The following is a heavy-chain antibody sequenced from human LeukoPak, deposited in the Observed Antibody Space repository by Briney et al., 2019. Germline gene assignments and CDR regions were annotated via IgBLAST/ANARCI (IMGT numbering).Heavy chain of an antibody. D-gene: IGHD3-3*01. J-gene: IGHJ6*02. CDR3: ARGRDDFWSGYSPNGMDV. CDR2: ISSNGGST. CDR1: GFTFSSYA. Sequence: GGSLRLSCAASGFTFSSYAMHWVRQAPGKGLEYVSAISSNGGSTYYANSVEGRFTISRDNSKNTLYLQMGSLRAEDMAVYYCARGRDDFWSGYSPNGMDVWGQGTTVTVSS. V-gene: IGHV3-64*01.